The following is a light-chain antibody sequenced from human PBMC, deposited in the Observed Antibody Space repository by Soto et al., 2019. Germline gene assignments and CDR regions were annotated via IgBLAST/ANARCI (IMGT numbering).Light chain of an antibody. V-gene: IGKV3-15*01. J-gene: IGKJ5*01. CDR3: QQYDQWPPIT. CDR2: AAS. Sequence: EIVLTQSPATLSVSPGETATLSCRASQSVGTNLAWYQQKHGQAPRLLIYAASARATGIPARFSGSGSGTEFTLTISSLQSEDFAVYYCQQYDQWPPITFGQGTRLGIK. CDR1: QSVGTN.